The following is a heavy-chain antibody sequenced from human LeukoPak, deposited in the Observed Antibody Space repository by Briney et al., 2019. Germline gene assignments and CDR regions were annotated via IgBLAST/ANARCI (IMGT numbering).Heavy chain of an antibody. V-gene: IGHV1-8*03. CDR2: MNPNSGNT. J-gene: IGHJ3*02. CDR1: GYTFTSYD. CDR3: ARDSARYCSGGSCYAFDI. D-gene: IGHD2-15*01. Sequence: ASVKVSFKASGYTFTSYDINWVRQATGQGLEWMGWMNPNSGNTGYAQKFQGRVTITRNTSISTAYMELSSLRSEDTAVYYCARDSARYCSGGSCYAFDIWGQGTMVTVSS.